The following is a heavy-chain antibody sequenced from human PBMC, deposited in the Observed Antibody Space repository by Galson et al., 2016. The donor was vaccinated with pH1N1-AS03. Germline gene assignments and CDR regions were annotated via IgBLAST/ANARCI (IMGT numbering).Heavy chain of an antibody. CDR3: ARDMNRFDY. Sequence: SLRLSCAASGFTFSDYWMSWVRQAPGKGLEWVANINKDGSEKFYVDSVKGRFTIFRDNRKNFVDLEMHSLTIEDSALYYCARDMNRFDYWGQGTRVTVSS. CDR2: INKDGSEK. J-gene: IGHJ4*02. CDR1: GFTFSDYW. D-gene: IGHD1-14*01. V-gene: IGHV3-7*03.